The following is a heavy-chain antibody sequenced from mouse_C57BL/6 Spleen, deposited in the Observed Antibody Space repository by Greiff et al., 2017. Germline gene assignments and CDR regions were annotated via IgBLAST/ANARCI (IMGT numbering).Heavy chain of an antibody. Sequence: VQLQQSGPELVKPGASVKISCKASGYTFTDYYINWVKQRPGQGLEWIGWIFPGSGSTYYNEKFKGKATLTVDKSSSTAYMLLSSLTSEDSAVYFCARSENGYGNYLYYAMDYWGQGTSVTVSS. J-gene: IGHJ4*01. CDR3: ARSENGYGNYLYYAMDY. D-gene: IGHD2-10*02. V-gene: IGHV1-75*01. CDR2: IFPGSGST. CDR1: GYTFTDYY.